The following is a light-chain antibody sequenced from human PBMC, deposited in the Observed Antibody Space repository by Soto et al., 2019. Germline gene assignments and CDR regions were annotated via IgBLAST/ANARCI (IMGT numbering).Light chain of an antibody. V-gene: IGKV3-15*01. CDR1: QSVSGN. CDR3: QKYNYWPPIT. CDR2: GAS. Sequence: EIVMTQSPATLSVSPGERATLSCRASQSVSGNLAWYQQKPGQAPRLLIYGASTRATGIPARFSGSESRTEFTLTISSLQSEDFAVYYCQKYNYWPPITFRPATKVDIK. J-gene: IGKJ3*01.